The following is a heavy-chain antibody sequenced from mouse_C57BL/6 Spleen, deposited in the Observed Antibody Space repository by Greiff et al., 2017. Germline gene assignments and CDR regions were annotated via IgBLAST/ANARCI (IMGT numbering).Heavy chain of an antibody. J-gene: IGHJ2*01. CDR1: GFTFSSYT. V-gene: IGHV5-9*01. Sequence: EVKLVESGGGLVKPGGSLKLSCAASGFTFSSYTMSWVRQTPEKRLEWVATISGGGGNTYYPDSVKGRFTISRDNAKNTLYLQMSSLRSEDTALYHCAREGPYYYGSSYFDYWGQGTTLTVSS. D-gene: IGHD1-1*01. CDR2: ISGGGGNT. CDR3: AREGPYYYGSSYFDY.